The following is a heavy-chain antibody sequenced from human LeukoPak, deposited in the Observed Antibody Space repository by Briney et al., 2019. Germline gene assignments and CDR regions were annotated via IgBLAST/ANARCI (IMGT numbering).Heavy chain of an antibody. Sequence: GGSLRLSCAASGFTFRNYGVSWVRQAPGKGLQWVSGISSSGGTTNYADSVKGRFTISRDNFKNTLYLQMNSLRAEDTAVYYCAKLRGEYYYYGMDVWGQGTTVTVSS. V-gene: IGHV3-23*01. J-gene: IGHJ6*02. CDR1: GFTFRNYG. D-gene: IGHD3-16*01. CDR2: ISSSGGTT. CDR3: AKLRGEYYYYGMDV.